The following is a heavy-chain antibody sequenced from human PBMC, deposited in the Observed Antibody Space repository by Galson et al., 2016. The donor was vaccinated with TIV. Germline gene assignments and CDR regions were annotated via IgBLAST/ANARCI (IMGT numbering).Heavy chain of an antibody. CDR3: AKDRNTAMDTYYWYYGMDV. Sequence: SVKVSCKASGGSFSSYVITWVRQAPGQGLEWMGGIIPLFSTPNYAQKFQGRVTITADESTRKAYMELTSLSSADPATDYCAKDRNTAMDTYYWYYGMDVGGQGTTVTVSS. D-gene: IGHD5-18*01. V-gene: IGHV1-69*13. J-gene: IGHJ6*02. CDR2: IIPLFSTP. CDR1: GGSFSSYV.